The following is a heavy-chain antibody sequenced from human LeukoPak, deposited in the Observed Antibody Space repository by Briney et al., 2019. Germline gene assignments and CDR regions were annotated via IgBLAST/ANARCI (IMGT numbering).Heavy chain of an antibody. CDR3: ARNDYGDYVLYFDY. Sequence: ASVKVSYKASGYTFTSYGISWVRQAPGQGLEWMGWISAYNGNTNYAQKLQGRVTMTTDTSTSAAYMELRSLRSDDTAVYYCARNDYGDYVLYFDYWGQGTLVTVSS. D-gene: IGHD4-17*01. V-gene: IGHV1-18*04. J-gene: IGHJ4*02. CDR1: GYTFTSYG. CDR2: ISAYNGNT.